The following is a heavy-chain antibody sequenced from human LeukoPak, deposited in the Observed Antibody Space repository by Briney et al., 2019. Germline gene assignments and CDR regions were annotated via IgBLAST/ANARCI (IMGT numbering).Heavy chain of an antibody. CDR1: GYTLTELS. Sequence: GASVKVSCKVSGYTLTELSMHWVRQAPGKGLEWMGGFDPEDGETIYAQKFQGRVTMTEDTSTDTAYMGLSSLRSEDTAVYYCATPTRSHYYDILTGYSYFQHWGQGTLVTVSS. CDR3: ATPTRSHYYDILTGYSYFQH. CDR2: FDPEDGET. V-gene: IGHV1-24*01. D-gene: IGHD3-9*01. J-gene: IGHJ1*01.